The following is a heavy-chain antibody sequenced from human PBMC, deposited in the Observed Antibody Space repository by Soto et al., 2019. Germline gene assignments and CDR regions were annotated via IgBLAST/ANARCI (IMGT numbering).Heavy chain of an antibody. Sequence: QVQLVQSGAEVKKPGSSVKVSCKASGGTFSSYAISWVRQAPGQGLEWMGGIIPIFGTANYAQKFQGRVTITADESTSTAYMELSSLRSEDTAVYYCARVAGGMTRAYYYYGMDVWGQGTTVTVSS. V-gene: IGHV1-69*01. D-gene: IGHD3-16*01. CDR2: IIPIFGTA. J-gene: IGHJ6*02. CDR3: ARVAGGMTRAYYYYGMDV. CDR1: GGTFSSYA.